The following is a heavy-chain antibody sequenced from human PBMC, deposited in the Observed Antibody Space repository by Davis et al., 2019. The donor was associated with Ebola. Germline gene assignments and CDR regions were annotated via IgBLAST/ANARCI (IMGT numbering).Heavy chain of an antibody. J-gene: IGHJ2*01. CDR2: ILHSGHT. CDR3: ARAFYWYFDL. CDR1: GGSITSSNW. V-gene: IGHV4-4*02. Sequence: MPGGSLRLSCAVSGGSITSSNWWSWVRQTPGKGLEYIGEILHSGHTNYNPSLESRVTISLDKSKNQFSLNLDSVTAADTAVYYCARAFYWYFDLWGRGTLVTVPS.